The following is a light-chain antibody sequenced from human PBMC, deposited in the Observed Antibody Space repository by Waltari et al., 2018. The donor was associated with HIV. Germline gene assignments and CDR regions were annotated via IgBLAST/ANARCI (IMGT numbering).Light chain of an antibody. CDR1: RPTGASNY. CDR3: AAWDDSLSGLV. J-gene: IGLJ3*02. V-gene: IGLV1-47*01. Sequence: LTPPRTASPSLVLRVTLTCSESRPTGASNYHDRYQQPPGTAPKRLIYRNNQRPSGVPDRFSGSKSGTSASLAISGLRSEDEADYYCAAWDDSLSGLVFGGGTKVTVL. CDR2: RNN.